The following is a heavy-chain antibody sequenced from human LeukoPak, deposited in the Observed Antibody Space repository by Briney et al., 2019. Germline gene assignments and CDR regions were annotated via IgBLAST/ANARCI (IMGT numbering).Heavy chain of an antibody. CDR2: ISHDGSNK. V-gene: IGHV3-30*18. Sequence: GGSLRLSCAASGFTFSRYGMHWVRQAPGKGLQWVAVISHDGSNKYYADSVKGRFTISRDNSKNTLYLQMNSLRAEDTAVYYCAKTVPAYYDILTGYFYFDYWGQGTLVTVSS. D-gene: IGHD3-9*01. CDR1: GFTFSRYG. CDR3: AKTVPAYYDILTGYFYFDY. J-gene: IGHJ4*02.